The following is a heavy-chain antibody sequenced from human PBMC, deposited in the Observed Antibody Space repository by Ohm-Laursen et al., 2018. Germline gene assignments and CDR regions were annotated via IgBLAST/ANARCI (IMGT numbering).Heavy chain of an antibody. CDR3: ARGQYYYDSSGFGFWYFDL. D-gene: IGHD3-22*01. CDR1: GFTFSSHG. CDR2: ISYDGSNK. V-gene: IGHV3-30*03. Sequence: SLRLSCAASGFTFSSHGMHWVRQAPGKGLEWVAVISYDGSNKYYADSVKGRFTISRDNSKNTLYLQMNSLRAEDTAVYYCARGQYYYDSSGFGFWYFDLWGRGTLVTVSS. J-gene: IGHJ2*01.